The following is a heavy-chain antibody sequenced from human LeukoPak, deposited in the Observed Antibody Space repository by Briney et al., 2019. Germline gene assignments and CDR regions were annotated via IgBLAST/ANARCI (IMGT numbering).Heavy chain of an antibody. CDR2: INHSGST. CDR1: GGSFSGYY. Sequence: KPSETLSLTCAVYGGSFSGYYWSWIRQPPGKGLEWIGEINHSGSTNYNPSLKSRVTISVDTSKNQFSLKLSSVIAADTAVYYCARGVEMATVDYWGQGTLVTVSS. J-gene: IGHJ4*02. D-gene: IGHD5-24*01. CDR3: ARGVEMATVDY. V-gene: IGHV4-34*01.